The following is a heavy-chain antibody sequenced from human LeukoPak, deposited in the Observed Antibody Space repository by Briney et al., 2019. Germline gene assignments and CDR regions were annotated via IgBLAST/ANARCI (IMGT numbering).Heavy chain of an antibody. V-gene: IGHV4-59*01. CDR2: IYYSGNT. CDR1: GGSISNYY. Sequence: KPSETLSLTCAVSGGSISNYYWSWVRRPPGKGLEWIGYIYYSGNTNYNPSLKSRVTISLNTSKNQFSLKLTSVAAADTAVYYCTRDYTSRWCYFDHWGQGTLVTVSS. J-gene: IGHJ4*02. D-gene: IGHD6-19*01. CDR3: TRDYTSRWCYFDH.